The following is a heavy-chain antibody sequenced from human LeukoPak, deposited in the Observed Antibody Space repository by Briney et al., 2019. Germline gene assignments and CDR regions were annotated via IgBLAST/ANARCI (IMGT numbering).Heavy chain of an antibody. J-gene: IGHJ4*02. CDR2: ISYDGSNK. CDR3: AKVTSEDLGDYFDY. CDR1: GFTFSSYG. V-gene: IGHV3-30*18. D-gene: IGHD3/OR15-3a*01. Sequence: GGSLRLSCAASGFTFSSYGMHWVRQAPGKGLEWVAVISYDGSNKYYADSVKGRFTISRDNSKNTLYLQMNSLSAEDTAVYYCAKVTSEDLGDYFDYWGQGTLVTVSS.